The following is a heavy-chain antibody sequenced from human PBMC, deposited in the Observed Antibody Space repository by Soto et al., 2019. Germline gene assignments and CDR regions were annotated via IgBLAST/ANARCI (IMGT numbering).Heavy chain of an antibody. V-gene: IGHV1-18*01. J-gene: IGHJ4*02. D-gene: IGHD6-19*01. CDR2: ISAINGAT. Sequence: QVQLVQSGGEVRKPGASVKVSCKASGYTFATYGVSWVRQAPGQGLEWVGWISAINGATSSAQKFQERVIMTTDTSTRTAFMELRSLISDDTAIYYCTRGKSIAVGEGYWGQGNRVTVSS. CDR3: TRGKSIAVGEGY. CDR1: GYTFATYG.